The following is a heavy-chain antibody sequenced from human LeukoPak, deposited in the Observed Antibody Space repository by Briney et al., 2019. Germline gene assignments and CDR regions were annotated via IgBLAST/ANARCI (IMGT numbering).Heavy chain of an antibody. Sequence: SETLSLTCTVSGGSISSSMYYWGWIRQSPGGGLEWIGNILYSGSTYYNPSLNSRVTISVDTSKNQFSLKLSSVTAADTAVYYCARNADIVATLGAFDYWGQGTLVTVSS. CDR1: GGSISSSMYY. D-gene: IGHD5-12*01. V-gene: IGHV4-39*07. J-gene: IGHJ4*02. CDR3: ARNADIVATLGAFDY. CDR2: ILYSGST.